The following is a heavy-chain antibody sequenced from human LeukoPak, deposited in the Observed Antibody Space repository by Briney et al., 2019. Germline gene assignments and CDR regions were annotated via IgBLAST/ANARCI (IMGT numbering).Heavy chain of an antibody. CDR3: ARWGRELHNY. CDR1: GLIFSSHG. Sequence: GGSLRLSCEASGLIFSSHGMHWVRQAPGKGLEWVAVISYDGSHKYYADSVKGRFTISRDNSKNTQYLQMNSLRAEDTAVYYCARWGRELHNYWGQGTLVTVSS. J-gene: IGHJ4*02. D-gene: IGHD1-26*01. V-gene: IGHV3-30*03. CDR2: ISYDGSHK.